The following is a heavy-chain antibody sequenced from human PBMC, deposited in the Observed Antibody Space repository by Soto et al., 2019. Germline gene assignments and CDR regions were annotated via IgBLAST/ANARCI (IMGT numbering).Heavy chain of an antibody. CDR1: SGSIISRNHY. CDR2: ISYSGST. CDR3: AKDLTLRGGSGGGSV. Sequence: SETLSLTCTVSSGSIISRNHYWGWIRQPPGKGLEWIGSISYSGSTHYSPSLNSRVTITVETSKNQFSLKLRSVTATDTAIYYCAKDLTLRGGSGGGSVWGQGTTVTVSS. J-gene: IGHJ6*02. D-gene: IGHD3-10*01. V-gene: IGHV4-39*02.